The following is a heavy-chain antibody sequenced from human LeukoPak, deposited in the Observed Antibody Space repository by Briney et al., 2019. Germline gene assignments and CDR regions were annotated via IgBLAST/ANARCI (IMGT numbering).Heavy chain of an antibody. V-gene: IGHV4-38-2*02. CDR1: GYSISSGYY. J-gene: IGHJ4*02. D-gene: IGHD2-21*02. CDR2: IYHGGSA. Sequence: SETLSLTCTVSGYSISSGYYWGWIRQSPGKGLEWIGSIYHGGSAYYNPSLRSRVIVSVDTSKNHFSLKMSSVTAADTAVYYCARDLASCAGDCYSDGFDYWGQGALVTVSS. CDR3: ARDLASCAGDCYSDGFDY.